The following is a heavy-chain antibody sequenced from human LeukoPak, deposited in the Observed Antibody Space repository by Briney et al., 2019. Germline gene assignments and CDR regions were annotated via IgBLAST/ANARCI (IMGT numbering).Heavy chain of an antibody. V-gene: IGHV3-66*01. Sequence: PGGSLRLSCAASGFTVSSNYMTWVRQAPGKGLEWVSVIYSGGNTYYADSVKGRFTLSRDSSKNTVFLQMNSLRVEDTAVYYCARDQPHNDILTGYQRRSRLDPWGRGTLVTVSS. CDR2: IYSGGNT. CDR1: GFTVSSNY. J-gene: IGHJ5*02. D-gene: IGHD3-9*01. CDR3: ARDQPHNDILTGYQRRSRLDP.